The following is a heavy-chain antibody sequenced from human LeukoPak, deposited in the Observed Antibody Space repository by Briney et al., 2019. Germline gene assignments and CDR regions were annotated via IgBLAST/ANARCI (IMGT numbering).Heavy chain of an antibody. V-gene: IGHV4-34*01. Sequence: SETLSLTCAVYGGSFSGYYWSWIRQPPGKGLEWIGEINHSGSTNYNPSLKSRVTISVDTSKTQFSLKLSSVTAADTAVYYCASLSRDCTTGVCHYYFDYWGQGTLVTVSS. CDR1: GGSFSGYY. J-gene: IGHJ4*02. CDR2: INHSGST. D-gene: IGHD2-8*01. CDR3: ASLSRDCTTGVCHYYFDY.